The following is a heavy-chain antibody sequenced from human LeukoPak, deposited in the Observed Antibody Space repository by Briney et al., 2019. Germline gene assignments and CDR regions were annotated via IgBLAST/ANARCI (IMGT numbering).Heavy chain of an antibody. CDR3: AKDQDYYGSGSLDH. CDR1: GCTFSSYG. D-gene: IGHD3-10*01. J-gene: IGHJ4*02. Sequence: GGSLRLSCAASGCTFSSYGIHWVRQAPGKGLEWVAVISYDGSNKYYADSVKGRFTISRDNSKNTLYLQMNSLRAEDTAVYYCAKDQDYYGSGSLDHWGQGTLVTVSS. V-gene: IGHV3-30*18. CDR2: ISYDGSNK.